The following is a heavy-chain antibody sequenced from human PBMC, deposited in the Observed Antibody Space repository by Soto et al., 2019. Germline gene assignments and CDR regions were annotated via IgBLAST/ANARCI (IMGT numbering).Heavy chain of an antibody. D-gene: IGHD2-2*01. V-gene: IGHV3-13*01. CDR2: IGTAGDT. CDR3: ARGVPAAIGYYYHSYMDV. Sequence: EVQLVESGGGLVQPGGSLRLSCAASGFTFSSYDMHWVRQATGKGLEWVSAIGTAGDTYYPGSVKGRFTISRENAKNSLYLQMNSLRAGDTAVYYCARGVPAAIGYYYHSYMDVWGKGTTVTVSS. J-gene: IGHJ6*03. CDR1: GFTFSSYD.